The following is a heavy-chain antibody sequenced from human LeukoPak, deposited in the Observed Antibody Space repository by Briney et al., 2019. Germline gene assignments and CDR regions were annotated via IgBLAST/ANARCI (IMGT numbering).Heavy chain of an antibody. D-gene: IGHD3-10*01. CDR1: GYTFTSHW. CDR2: IDPSDSDT. V-gene: IGHV5-51*01. Sequence: GESLKISCQGSGYTFTSHWIGWVRQMPGKGLEWMGIIDPSDSDTRYSPSFQGQVTISADNSISTAYMFWGSLKASDTAKYYCARSSASYHFGMDVWGKGTTVIVSS. J-gene: IGHJ6*04. CDR3: ARSSASYHFGMDV.